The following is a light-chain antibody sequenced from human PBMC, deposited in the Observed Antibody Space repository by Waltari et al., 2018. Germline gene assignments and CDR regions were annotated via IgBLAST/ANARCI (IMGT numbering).Light chain of an antibody. V-gene: IGLV2-14*01. Sequence: QSALTQPAAVSGSPGQSITISCTGTSSDVGGYHYVSWYQQHPGKAPKLMIYDVSKRASGVSDRFSGSKSGNTASVTIYGLQAEDEADDYCSSYTSSSTVVFGGGTKLTVL. CDR1: SSDVGGYHY. CDR2: DVS. J-gene: IGLJ2*01. CDR3: SSYTSSSTVV.